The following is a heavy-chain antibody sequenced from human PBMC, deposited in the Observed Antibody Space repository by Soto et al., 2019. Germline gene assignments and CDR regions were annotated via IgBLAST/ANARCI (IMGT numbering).Heavy chain of an antibody. CDR3: ARYQVAAAFTS. J-gene: IGHJ5*02. Sequence: GASVKVSCKASGYTFPSLDINWVRQASGQGLEWMGWMNPNGDTSFAQKFQGRVTLTRNTSISTAYKELYSLRSEDTAVYYCARYQVAAAFTSWGQGTPVTVSS. D-gene: IGHD6-13*01. CDR2: MNPNGDT. V-gene: IGHV1-8*01. CDR1: GYTFPSLD.